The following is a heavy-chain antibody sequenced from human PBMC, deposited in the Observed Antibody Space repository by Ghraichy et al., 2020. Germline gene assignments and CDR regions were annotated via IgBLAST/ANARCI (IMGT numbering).Heavy chain of an antibody. Sequence: GPSLKNRLTITKDTSKSQVVLRMTNVDPVDTATYFCARLTVAQDAFDVWGQGTMVTVSS. CDR3: ARLTVAQDAFDV. D-gene: IGHD6-19*01. V-gene: IGHV2-5*05. J-gene: IGHJ3*01.